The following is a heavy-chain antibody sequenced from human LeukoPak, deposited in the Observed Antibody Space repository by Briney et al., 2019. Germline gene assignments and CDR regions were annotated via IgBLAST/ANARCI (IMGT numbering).Heavy chain of an antibody. J-gene: IGHJ4*02. V-gene: IGHV4-59*12. CDR3: ARNGDYSADY. CDR1: GGSISSYY. D-gene: IGHD4-17*01. CDR2: IYYSGST. Sequence: SETLSLTCTVSGGSISSYYWSWIRQPPGKGLEWIGYIYYSGSTNYNPSLKTRVTISLDKSKNQFSLKLDSVTAADTAVYYCARNGDYSADYWGQGTLVIVSS.